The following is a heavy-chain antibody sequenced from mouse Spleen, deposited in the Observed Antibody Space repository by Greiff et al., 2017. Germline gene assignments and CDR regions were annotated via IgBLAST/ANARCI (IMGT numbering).Heavy chain of an antibody. CDR3: ARNPPFAY. CDR1: GFTFSDYG. CDR2: ISSGSSTI. V-gene: IGHV5-17*01. J-gene: IGHJ3*01. Sequence: EVKVEESGGGLVKPGGSLKLSCAASGFTFSDYGMHWVRQAPEKGLEWVAYISSGSSTIYYADTVKGRFTISRDNAKNTLFLQMTSLRSEDTAMYYCARNPPFAYWGQGTLVTVSA.